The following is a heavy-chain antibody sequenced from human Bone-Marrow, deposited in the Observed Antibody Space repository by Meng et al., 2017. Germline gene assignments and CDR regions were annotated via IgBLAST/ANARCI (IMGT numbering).Heavy chain of an antibody. J-gene: IGHJ4*02. D-gene: IGHD6-19*01. Sequence: SETLSLTCTVSGGSVSSGSYYWSWIRQPPGKGLEWIGYIYYSGSTNYNPSLKSRVTISVDTSKNQFSLKLSSVTAADTAVYYCARLAGTVDYWGQGTLVTVSS. CDR3: ARLAGTVDY. CDR1: GGSVSSGSYY. V-gene: IGHV4-61*01. CDR2: IYYSGST.